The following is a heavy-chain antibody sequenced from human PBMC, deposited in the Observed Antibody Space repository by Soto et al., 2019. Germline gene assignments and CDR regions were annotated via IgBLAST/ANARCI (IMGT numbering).Heavy chain of an antibody. CDR2: ISSSGSTI. J-gene: IGHJ3*02. CDR1: GFTFSSYE. D-gene: IGHD4-17*01. CDR3: ARAGDYEDAFDI. V-gene: IGHV3-48*03. Sequence: EVQLVESGGGLVQPGGSLRLSCAASGFTFSSYEMNWVRQAPGKGLEWVSYISSSGSTIYYADSVKGRFTISRDNAKNSLYLQMNSLRAEDTAVYYCARAGDYEDAFDIWGQGTMVTVSS.